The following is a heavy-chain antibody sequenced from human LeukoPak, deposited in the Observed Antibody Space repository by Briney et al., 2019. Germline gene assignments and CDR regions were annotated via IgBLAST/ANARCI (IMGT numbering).Heavy chain of an antibody. J-gene: IGHJ4*02. V-gene: IGHV4-34*01. CDR3: ARVPGGDYVWGSYRGSSQIDY. D-gene: IGHD3-16*02. CDR1: GGSFSGYY. CDR2: IYYSGST. Sequence: PSETLSLTCAVYGGSFSGYYWGWIRQPPGKGLEWIGSIYYSGSTYYNPSLKSRVTISVDTSKNQFSLKLSSVTAADTAVYYCARVPGGDYVWGSYRGSSQIDYWGQGTLVTVSS.